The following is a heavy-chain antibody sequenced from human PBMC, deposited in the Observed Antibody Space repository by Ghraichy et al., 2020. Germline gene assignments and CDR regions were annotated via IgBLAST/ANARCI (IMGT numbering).Heavy chain of an antibody. V-gene: IGHV1-69*10. J-gene: IGHJ1*01. CDR3: ALNWSGHGWGDS. CDR1: GGTFSNYA. D-gene: IGHD3-3*01. CDR2: IIPFLETP. Sequence: SVKVSCKASGGTFSNYAISWVRQAPGQGLEWMGGIIPFLETPNYAQKFQDRVTIIADKSTSTAYMELSSLKSEDTAVYYCALNWSGHGWGDSWGQGTLVTVSS.